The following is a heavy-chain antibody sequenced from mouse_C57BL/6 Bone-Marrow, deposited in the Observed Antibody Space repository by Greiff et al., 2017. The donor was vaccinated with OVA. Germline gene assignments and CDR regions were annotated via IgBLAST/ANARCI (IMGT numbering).Heavy chain of an antibody. CDR3: ARSSYYSNYYYFDY. V-gene: IGHV1-81*01. CDR2: IYPRSGNT. J-gene: IGHJ2*01. CDR1: GYTFTSYG. D-gene: IGHD2-5*01. Sequence: QVQLQQSGAELARPGASVKLSCKASGYTFTSYGISWVKQRTGQGLEWIGEIYPRSGNTYYNEKFKGKATLTADKSSSTAYMELRSLTSEDSAVYFCARSSYYSNYYYFDYWGQGTTLTVSS.